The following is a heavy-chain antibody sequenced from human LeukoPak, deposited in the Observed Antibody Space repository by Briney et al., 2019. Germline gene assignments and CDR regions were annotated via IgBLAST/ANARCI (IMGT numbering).Heavy chain of an antibody. V-gene: IGHV3-23*01. CDR3: AKDRRRWIQLWFPLYYFDY. Sequence: GGSLRLSCAATGFAVSSYAMNWVRQSPGTGLELFSAISGICRRTSHADSVKGRFTISRDNSKNTLYLQMNSLRAEDTAVYYCAKDRRRWIQLWFPLYYFDYWGQGTLVTVSS. CDR2: ISGICRRT. D-gene: IGHD5-18*01. J-gene: IGHJ4*02. CDR1: GFAVSSYA.